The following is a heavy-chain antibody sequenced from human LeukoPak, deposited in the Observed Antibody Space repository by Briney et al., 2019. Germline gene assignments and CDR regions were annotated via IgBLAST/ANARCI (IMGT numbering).Heavy chain of an antibody. V-gene: IGHV4-31*03. CDR3: AREILAGPFDY. J-gene: IGHJ4*02. CDR2: IYYSGST. Sequence: TLSLTCTVSGGSISSGGYYWSWIRQHPGKGLEWIGYIYYSGSTYCNPSLKSRVTISVDTSKNQFSLKLSSVTAADTAVYYCAREILAGPFDYWGQGTLVTVSS. CDR1: GGSISSGGYY.